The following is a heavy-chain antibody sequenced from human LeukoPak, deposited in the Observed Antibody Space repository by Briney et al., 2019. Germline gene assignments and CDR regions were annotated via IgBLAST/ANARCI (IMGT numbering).Heavy chain of an antibody. Sequence: SETLSLTCTVSGGSISSDYWSWIRQPPGKGLEWIGYIYHNGNTYYSPSLKSRVTISVDRSKNQLSLKLNSVTAADTAMYYCASGGYSYGFDYWGQGTLVTVSS. CDR3: ASGGYSYGFDY. V-gene: IGHV4-59*12. CDR2: IYHNGNT. D-gene: IGHD5-18*01. CDR1: GGSISSDY. J-gene: IGHJ4*02.